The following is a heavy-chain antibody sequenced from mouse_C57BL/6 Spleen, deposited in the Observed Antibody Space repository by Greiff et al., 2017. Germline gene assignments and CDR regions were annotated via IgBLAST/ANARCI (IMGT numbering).Heavy chain of an antibody. V-gene: IGHV3-6*01. Sequence: ESGPGLVKPSQSLSFTCSVTGYSITSGYYWNWIRQSPGNKLEWMGYLSYDGSNNYNPSLKNRISITRDTSTNQFFLKLNSVTTEDTATYYCARGAYGYDGYFDDWGQGTTLTVSS. CDR2: LSYDGSN. D-gene: IGHD2-2*01. CDR3: ARGAYGYDGYFDD. CDR1: GYSITSGYY. J-gene: IGHJ2*01.